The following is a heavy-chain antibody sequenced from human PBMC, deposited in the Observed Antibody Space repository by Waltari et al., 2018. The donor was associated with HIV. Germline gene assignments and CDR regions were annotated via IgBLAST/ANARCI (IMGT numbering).Heavy chain of an antibody. Sequence: EVQLVESGGGLVQPGGSLRLPCAASGFTFSSYWMHWVRQAPGKGLVWVSRINSDGSSTSYADSVKGRFTISRDNAKNTLYLQMNSLRAEDTAVYYCARTRRAYDFWSGPFDYWGQGTLVTVSS. CDR3: ARTRRAYDFWSGPFDY. D-gene: IGHD3-3*01. V-gene: IGHV3-74*01. J-gene: IGHJ4*02. CDR1: GFTFSSYW. CDR2: INSDGSST.